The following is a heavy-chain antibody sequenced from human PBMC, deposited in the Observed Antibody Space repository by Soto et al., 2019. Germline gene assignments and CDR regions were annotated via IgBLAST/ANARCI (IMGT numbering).Heavy chain of an antibody. J-gene: IGHJ6*02. V-gene: IGHV5-51*01. CDR1: GYSFTTYW. CDR2: IYPGDSDT. CDR3: ARPATPRTYCNGMDV. Sequence: GESLKISCKGSGYSFTTYWIGWVRQMPGKGLEWMGIIYPGDSDTRYSPSFQGQVTISADKSITTAYLQWSSLKASDTAMYYCARPATPRTYCNGMDVWGQGTTVTVSS.